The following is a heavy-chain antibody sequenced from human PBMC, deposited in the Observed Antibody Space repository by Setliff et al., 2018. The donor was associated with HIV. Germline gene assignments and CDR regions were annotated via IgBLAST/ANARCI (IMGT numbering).Heavy chain of an antibody. J-gene: IGHJ4*02. CDR1: RFTFNDYW. D-gene: IGHD4-17*01. CDR2: IDRDGSEK. CDR3: ARGQTSVTLQFDH. V-gene: IGHV3-7*01. Sequence: GGSLRLSCVASRFTFNDYWMSWVRQAPGKGLEWVANIDRDGSEKNYVDSVKGRFTISRDNAKNSLFLQMNSLRAEDTAVYYCARGQTSVTLQFDHWGQGTLVTVSS.